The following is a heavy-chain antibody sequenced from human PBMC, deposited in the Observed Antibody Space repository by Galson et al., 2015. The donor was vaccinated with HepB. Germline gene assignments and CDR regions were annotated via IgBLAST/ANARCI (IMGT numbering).Heavy chain of an antibody. Sequence: TLSLTCTVSGASIRGDIYYWSWIRQHPGKGLEWIGYIHYTGSTYYNPSLKSRLIISVDTSKNLFSLKLSSMTAADTAMYYCARAPPIWSGYPPGAWFDPWGQGTLVTVSS. CDR3: ARAPPIWSGYPPGAWFDP. J-gene: IGHJ5*02. CDR1: GASIRGDIYY. V-gene: IGHV4-31*03. CDR2: IHYTGST. D-gene: IGHD3-3*01.